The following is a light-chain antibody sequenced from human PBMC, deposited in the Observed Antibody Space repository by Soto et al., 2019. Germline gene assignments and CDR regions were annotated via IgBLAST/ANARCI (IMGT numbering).Light chain of an antibody. CDR3: QQYEAVVT. Sequence: EIVLTQSPATLSVSPGERATLSCRASQGISSLLAWYQQKPGQAPRLLIYGASSRATGIPARFSGSGSGTDFTLTISRLEPEDVAVYYCQQYEAVVTFGQGTKGDIK. V-gene: IGKV3D-15*01. J-gene: IGKJ1*01. CDR2: GAS. CDR1: QGISSL.